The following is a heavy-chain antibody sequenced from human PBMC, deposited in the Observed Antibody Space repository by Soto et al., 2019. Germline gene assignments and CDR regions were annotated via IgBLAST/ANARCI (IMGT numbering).Heavy chain of an antibody. CDR2: ISDSGGAT. V-gene: IGHV3-23*01. Sequence: PGGSLRLSCAASGFTFSSYDMSWVRQAPGKGLEWVSVISDSGGATYHADSVKGRFTISRDNSKNTLYLQMNSLRDEDTAVYYCAKLRCDYDGGYWGQGTLVTVSS. J-gene: IGHJ4*02. CDR1: GFTFSSYD. CDR3: AKLRCDYDGGY. D-gene: IGHD5-12*01.